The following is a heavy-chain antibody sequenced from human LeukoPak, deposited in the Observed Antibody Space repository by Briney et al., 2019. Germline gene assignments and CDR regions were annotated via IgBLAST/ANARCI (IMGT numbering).Heavy chain of an antibody. CDR1: GFTFSSYG. CDR2: ISYDGSNK. CDR3: AKTTNFDL. D-gene: IGHD4-17*01. V-gene: IGHV3-30*18. J-gene: IGHJ2*01. Sequence: GGSLRLSCAASGFTFSSYGIHWVRQAPGKGLEWVAVISYDGSNKYYADSVKGRFTISRDNSKNTPYLQMNSLRAEDTAVYYCAKTTNFDLWGRGTLVTVSS.